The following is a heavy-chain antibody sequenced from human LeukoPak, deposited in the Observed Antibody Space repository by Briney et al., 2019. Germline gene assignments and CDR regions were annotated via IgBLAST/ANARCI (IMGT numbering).Heavy chain of an antibody. V-gene: IGHV4-4*02. CDR3: ARGTSSPAAFDI. J-gene: IGHJ3*02. D-gene: IGHD6-13*01. CDR1: GGSIITTNW. CDR2: INHSGST. Sequence: SETLSLTCAVSGGSIITTNWWSWFRQPPGKGLEWIGEINHSGSTNYNPSLKSRVTISVDKSKNQLFLKLISVTAADTAVYFCARGTSSPAAFDIWGQGTMVTVSS.